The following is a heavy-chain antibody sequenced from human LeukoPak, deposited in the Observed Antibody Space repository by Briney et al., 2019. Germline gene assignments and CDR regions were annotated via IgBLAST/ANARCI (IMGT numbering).Heavy chain of an antibody. D-gene: IGHD7-27*01. CDR2: TYYRSKWYN. J-gene: IGHJ6*03. V-gene: IGHV6-1*01. CDR3: ARDLRKVWGKVYYYYYMDV. Sequence: SQTLSLTCAISGDGVSSNSAAWNWIRQSPSRGLEWLGRTYYRSKWYNDYAVSVKSRITINPDTSKNQFSLQLNSVTPEDTAVYYCARDLRKVWGKVYYYYYMDVWGKGTTVTVSS. CDR1: GDGVSSNSAA.